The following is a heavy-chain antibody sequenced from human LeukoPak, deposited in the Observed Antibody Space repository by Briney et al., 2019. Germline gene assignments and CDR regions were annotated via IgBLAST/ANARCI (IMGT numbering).Heavy chain of an antibody. V-gene: IGHV1-69*13. CDR2: IIPIFGTA. CDR1: GGTFSGYA. Sequence: SVKVSCKASGGTFSGYAISWVRQAPGQGLEWMGGIIPIFGTANYAQKFQGRVTITADESTSTAYMELSSLRSKDTAVYYCARVVLTGYYRAPYYGMDVWGQGTTVTVSS. J-gene: IGHJ6*02. CDR3: ARVVLTGYYRAPYYGMDV. D-gene: IGHD3-9*01.